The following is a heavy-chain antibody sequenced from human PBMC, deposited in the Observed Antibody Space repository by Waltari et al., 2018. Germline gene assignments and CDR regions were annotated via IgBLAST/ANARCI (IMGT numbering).Heavy chain of an antibody. CDR1: GASMSSGYS. V-gene: IGHV4-38-2*01. D-gene: IGHD5-12*01. CDR3: ARGRKLATIYGSFDI. Sequence: QVQLQESGPGLVKPSETLSLTCAVSGASMSSGYSWGWIRQPPGKGLEWIGSIYHSGSTYYNPSLKSRVTMSVDTSKIHFSLKLTSVTAADTAIYYCARGRKLATIYGSFDIWGQGTMVTVSS. CDR2: IYHSGST. J-gene: IGHJ3*02.